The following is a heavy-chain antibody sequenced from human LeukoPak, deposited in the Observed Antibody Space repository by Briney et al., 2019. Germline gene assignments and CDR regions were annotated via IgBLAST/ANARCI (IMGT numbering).Heavy chain of an antibody. CDR1: GGTFISYA. D-gene: IGHD6-6*01. J-gene: IGHJ6*02. CDR3: ARDFPSLVHDYYYGMDV. V-gene: IGHV1-69*01. CDR2: IIPIFGTA. Sequence: SVKVSCKASGGTFISYAISWVRQAPGQGLEWMGGIIPIFGTANYAQKFQGRVTITADESTSTAYMELSSLRSEDTAVYYCARDFPSLVHDYYYGMDVWGQGTTVIVSS.